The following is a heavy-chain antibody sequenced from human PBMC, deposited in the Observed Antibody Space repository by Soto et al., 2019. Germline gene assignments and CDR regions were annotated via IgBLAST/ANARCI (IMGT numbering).Heavy chain of an antibody. CDR1: GGSISSGGYY. V-gene: IGHV4-31*03. J-gene: IGHJ3*01. Sequence: SETLSLTCTVSGGSISSGGYYWSWIRQHPGKGLEWIGYIYYSGSTYYNPYLKSRVTISVDTYKNQFYLKLSSVTAADTDVYYCARDRTSVDIVAPTDALDVWGQGTMVTISS. D-gene: IGHD5-12*01. CDR3: ARDRTSVDIVAPTDALDV. CDR2: IYYSGST.